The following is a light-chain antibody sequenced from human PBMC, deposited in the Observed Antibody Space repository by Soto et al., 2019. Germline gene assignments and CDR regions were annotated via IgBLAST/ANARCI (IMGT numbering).Light chain of an antibody. CDR3: SCYRSGGSPYVI. V-gene: IGLV2-14*03. CDR1: NDDIGDYNY. Sequence: QSALTQPASVSGSPGQSITISCTGSNDDIGDYNYVSWYQQHPGKAPKLMIYDVTNRPSGVSDRFSGSKSDNTASLTISGLQAEDESDYYCSCYRSGGSPYVIFGGGTKLTVL. J-gene: IGLJ2*01. CDR2: DVT.